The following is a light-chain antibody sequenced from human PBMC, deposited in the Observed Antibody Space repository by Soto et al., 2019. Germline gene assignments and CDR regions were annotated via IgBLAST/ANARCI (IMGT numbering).Light chain of an antibody. CDR3: CSYAGSYTYV. CDR2: DVS. J-gene: IGLJ1*01. Sequence: QSALTQPASVSGSPGQSITISCTGTSSDIGGYNYVSWYQQHPGKAPKCIIYDVSKRPSGVPDRFSGSKSGNTASLTISGLQAEDEADYYCCSYAGSYTYVFGTGTKVTVL. CDR1: SSDIGGYNY. V-gene: IGLV2-11*01.